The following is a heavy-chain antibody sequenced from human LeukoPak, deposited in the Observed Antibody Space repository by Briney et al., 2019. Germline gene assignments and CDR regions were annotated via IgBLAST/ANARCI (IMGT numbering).Heavy chain of an antibody. D-gene: IGHD2-15*01. Sequence: HAGGSLRLSCAASGFTFSSYGMHWVRQAPGKGLEWVAFIRYDGSNKYYADSVKGRFTISRDNSKNTLHLQMNSLRAEDTAVYYCAKVSQIVVVVAASDYWGQGTLVTVSS. CDR2: IRYDGSNK. J-gene: IGHJ4*02. CDR1: GFTFSSYG. V-gene: IGHV3-30*02. CDR3: AKVSQIVVVVAASDY.